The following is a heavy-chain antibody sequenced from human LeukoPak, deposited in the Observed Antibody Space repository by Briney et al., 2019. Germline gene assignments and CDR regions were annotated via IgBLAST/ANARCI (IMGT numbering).Heavy chain of an antibody. J-gene: IGHJ4*02. Sequence: ASVKVSCKASGYTFAGYYMHWARQAPGQGLEWMGWINPNSGGTNYAQKFQGRVTMTRDTSIGTAYMELSRLRSDDTAVYYCARDRRYYGSGSYAYWGQGTLVTVSS. CDR1: GYTFAGYY. CDR3: ARDRRYYGSGSYAY. D-gene: IGHD3-10*01. V-gene: IGHV1-2*02. CDR2: INPNSGGT.